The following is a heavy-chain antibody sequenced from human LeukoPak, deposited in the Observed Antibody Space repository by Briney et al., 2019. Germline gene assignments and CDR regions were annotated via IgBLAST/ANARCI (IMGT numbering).Heavy chain of an antibody. CDR3: ASVRQLDNWFDP. J-gene: IGHJ5*02. V-gene: IGHV1-69*05. D-gene: IGHD1-1*01. CDR1: GGTFSSYA. CDR2: IIPIFGTA. Sequence: WASVKVSCKASGGTFSSYAISWVRQAPGQGLEWMGGIIPIFGTANYAQKFQGRVTITTDESTNTAYMELSSLRSEDTAVYYCASVRQLDNWFDPWGQGTLVTVSS.